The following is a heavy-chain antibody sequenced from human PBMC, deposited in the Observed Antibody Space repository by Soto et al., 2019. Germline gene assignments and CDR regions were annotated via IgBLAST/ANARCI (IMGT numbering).Heavy chain of an antibody. CDR2: ISWNSGSI. D-gene: IGHD6-19*01. Sequence: EVQLVESGGGLVQPGRSLRLSCAASGFTFDDYAMHWVRQAPGKGLEWVSGISWNSGSIGYADSVKGRFTISRDNAXNXXYLQMNSLRAEDTALYYCAKDQVAVAGNGGNWFDPWGQGTLVTVSS. CDR1: GFTFDDYA. V-gene: IGHV3-9*01. CDR3: AKDQVAVAGNGGNWFDP. J-gene: IGHJ5*02.